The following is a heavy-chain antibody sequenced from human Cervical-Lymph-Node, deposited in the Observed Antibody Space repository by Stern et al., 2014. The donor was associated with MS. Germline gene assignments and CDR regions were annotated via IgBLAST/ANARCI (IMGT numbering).Heavy chain of an antibody. V-gene: IGHV4-61*02. J-gene: IGHJ5*02. CDR3: ATTRWDLFTWNWFDP. CDR1: GGSISSSGYY. CDR2: IHASGST. Sequence: VQLVESGPGLVKPSQTLSLTCTVSGGSISSSGYYWSWIRQPADKGLEWIGRIHASGSTYYNPSLKSRVTISMDTAKNPFSLKLPSVTAADTAVYYCATTRWDLFTWNWFDPWGQGTLVTVSS. D-gene: IGHD1-26*01.